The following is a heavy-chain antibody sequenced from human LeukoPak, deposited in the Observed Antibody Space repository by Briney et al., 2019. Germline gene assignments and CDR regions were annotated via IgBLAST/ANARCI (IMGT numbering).Heavy chain of an antibody. D-gene: IGHD5-18*01. V-gene: IGHV1-69*13. CDR3: ARSGYSYGFRTLDY. CDR1: GYTFTSYY. J-gene: IGHJ4*02. CDR2: IIPIFGPA. Sequence: ASVKVSCKASGYTFTSYYMHWVRQAPGQGLEWMGGIIPIFGPANYAQKFQGRVTITADESTSTAYMELSSLRSEDTAFYYCARSGYSYGFRTLDYWGQGTLVTVSS.